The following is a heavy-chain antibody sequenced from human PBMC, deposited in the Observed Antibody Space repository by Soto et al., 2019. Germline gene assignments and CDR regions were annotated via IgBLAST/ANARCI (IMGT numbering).Heavy chain of an antibody. CDR2: INHSGST. D-gene: IGHD2-15*01. V-gene: IGHV4-34*01. CDR3: ARAIPSYCSGGSCYNY. J-gene: IGHJ4*02. Sequence: QVQLQQWGAGLVKPSETLSLTCAVYGGSFSGYYWSWIRQPPGKVLEWIGEINHSGSTNSNPSLKSRVTISVDTSKNQFSLKLSSVTAADTAVYYCARAIPSYCSGGSCYNYWGQGTLVTVSS. CDR1: GGSFSGYY.